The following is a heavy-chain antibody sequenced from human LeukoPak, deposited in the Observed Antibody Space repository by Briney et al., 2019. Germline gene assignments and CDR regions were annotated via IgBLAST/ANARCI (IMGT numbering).Heavy chain of an antibody. Sequence: GGSLRLSCAASGFTFSSYSMNWVRQAPGKGLEWVSSISSSSSYIYYADSVKGRFTISRDNAKNSLYLQMNSLRAEDTAVYYCARDLSDTAMVTLDYWGQGTLVTVSS. D-gene: IGHD5-18*01. CDR3: ARDLSDTAMVTLDY. J-gene: IGHJ4*02. CDR1: GFTFSSYS. V-gene: IGHV3-21*01. CDR2: ISSSSSYI.